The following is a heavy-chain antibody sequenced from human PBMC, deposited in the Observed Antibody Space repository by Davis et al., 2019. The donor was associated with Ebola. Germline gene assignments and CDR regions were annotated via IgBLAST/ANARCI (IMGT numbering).Heavy chain of an antibody. D-gene: IGHD3-16*01. CDR2: IFYTGST. Sequence: PSETLSLTCAVSRGSISSHFWCWIRQSPGQGLEWIGSIFYTGSTNLNPSLRRRVTLSVDRPKNQFSLNLTSVTAAATAVYFCARQPRSTRSPEYYHGLDVWGQGTTVVVSS. CDR3: ARQPRSTRSPEYYHGLDV. CDR1: RGSISSHF. V-gene: IGHV4-59*11. J-gene: IGHJ6*02.